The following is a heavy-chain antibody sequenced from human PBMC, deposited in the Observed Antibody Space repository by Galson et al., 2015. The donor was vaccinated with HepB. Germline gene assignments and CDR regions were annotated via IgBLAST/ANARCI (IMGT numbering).Heavy chain of an antibody. J-gene: IGHJ3*02. CDR3: AKGRRYCSSTSCLGDAFDI. CDR1: GGTFSSYA. CDR2: IIPIFGTA. D-gene: IGHD2-2*01. V-gene: IGHV1-69*13. Sequence: SVKVSCKASGGTFSSYAISWVRQAPGQGLEWMGGIIPIFGTANYAQKFQGSVTITADESTSTAYMELSSLRSEDTAVYYCAKGRRYCSSTSCLGDAFDIWGQGTMVTVSS.